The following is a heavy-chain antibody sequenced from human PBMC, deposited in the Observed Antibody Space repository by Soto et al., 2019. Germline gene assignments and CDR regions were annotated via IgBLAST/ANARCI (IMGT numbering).Heavy chain of an antibody. CDR3: TRTKEWLIRRRFRYYCMDG. J-gene: IGHJ6*01. CDR2: IRSTAYGAPS. D-gene: IGHD6-19*01. V-gene: IGHV3-49*02. CDR1: GFTFGSYT. Sequence: SMRLSCTRSGFTFGSYTMSCVLEPSGTGLDCLGSIRSTAYGAPSDFAASVKCRFTISRDDSNGTAYLQMNSLKTEDAAVNYCTRTKEWLIRRRFRYYCMDGCGQRTT.